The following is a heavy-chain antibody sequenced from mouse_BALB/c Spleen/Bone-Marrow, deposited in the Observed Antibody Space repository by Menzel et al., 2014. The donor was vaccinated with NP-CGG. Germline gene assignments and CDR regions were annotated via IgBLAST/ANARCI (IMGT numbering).Heavy chain of an antibody. J-gene: IGHJ1*01. V-gene: IGHV1S81*02. CDR1: GYTFTSNW. D-gene: IGHD1-1*01. CDR2: INPSNGRT. CDR3: ARWNYYGSLYWYFDV. Sequence: VQLQQSGAELVKPGASVKLSCKASGYTFTSNWMHWVKQRPGQGLEWIGEINPSNGRTNYNEKFKNKATLTVDKSSSTAYMQLSSLTSEDSAVYYCARWNYYGSLYWYFDVWGAGTTVTVSS.